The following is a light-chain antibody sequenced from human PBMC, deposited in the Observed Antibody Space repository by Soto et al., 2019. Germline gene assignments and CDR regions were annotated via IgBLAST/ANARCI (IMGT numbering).Light chain of an antibody. Sequence: IVLTQSPGTVSLSPGERATLSCRASQSGSSSYLAWYQQRPGQAPRLLIFGASTRATGIPDRFSGSGSGTDFILTISRLEPEDSAVYYCQHYNTWPWTFGQGTKVEIK. J-gene: IGKJ1*01. CDR3: QHYNTWPWT. CDR2: GAS. V-gene: IGKV3-20*01. CDR1: QSGSSSY.